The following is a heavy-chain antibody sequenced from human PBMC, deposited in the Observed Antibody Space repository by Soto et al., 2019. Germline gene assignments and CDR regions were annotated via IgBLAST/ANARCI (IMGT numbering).Heavy chain of an antibody. CDR1: GFSFSDYS. CDR2: ISYDGDKK. Sequence: QVHLVESGGGVVQPGRSLRLSCVGSGFSFSDYSIHWVRQAPGKGLEWVAFISYDGDKKFFADSVKGRFNISRDNAKNTVSLHMSSLRPEDTAVFHCAVMAGLVVSDDFGLDAWGQGTTVTVSS. V-gene: IGHV3-30-3*01. CDR3: AVMAGLVVSDDFGLDA. D-gene: IGHD2-21*01. J-gene: IGHJ6*02.